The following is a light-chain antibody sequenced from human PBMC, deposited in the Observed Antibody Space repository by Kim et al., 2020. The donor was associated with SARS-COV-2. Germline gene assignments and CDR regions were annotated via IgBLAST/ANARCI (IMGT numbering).Light chain of an antibody. J-gene: IGKJ2*01. CDR2: LVS. Sequence: DIVMTQSPFSLPVTPGEPASISCRSSQSLLQSNGFHFFHWYLQKPGLSPQLLISLVSNRASGVPDRFSGSGSGTHFTLEISRVEAEDAGIYYCVQDLQIPYTFGQGTKLEI. V-gene: IGKV2-28*01. CDR1: QSLLQSNGFHF. CDR3: VQDLQIPYT.